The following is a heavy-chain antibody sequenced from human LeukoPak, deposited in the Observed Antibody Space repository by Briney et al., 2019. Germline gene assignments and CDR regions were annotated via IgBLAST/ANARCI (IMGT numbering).Heavy chain of an antibody. D-gene: IGHD6-19*01. CDR3: ARGIAVAGQGTRWFDP. J-gene: IGHJ5*02. V-gene: IGHV4-4*07. Sequence: ASETLSLTCTVSGDSISSYYWSWIRQPAGKGLEWIGRIYTSGSTNSNPSLKGRVTMSVDTSKNQFSLKLTSVTAADTAVYYCARGIAVAGQGTRWFDPWGKGTLVTVSS. CDR2: IYTSGST. CDR1: GDSISSYY.